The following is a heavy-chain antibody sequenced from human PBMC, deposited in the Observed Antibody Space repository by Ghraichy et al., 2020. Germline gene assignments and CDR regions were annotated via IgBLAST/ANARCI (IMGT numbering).Heavy chain of an antibody. D-gene: IGHD3-10*01. J-gene: IGHJ4*02. CDR3: AKDLGRHRPYDY. V-gene: IGHV3-9*01. CDR1: GFTFGDYG. CDR2: ISDKSDAI. Sequence: GGSLRLSCTGSGFTFGDYGMHWVRQAPGKGLEWISMISDKSDAIGYADSVKGRFTTSRDNAKNSLYLQMNSLRAEDTAFYYCAKDLGRHRPYDYWGQGTLVTVYS.